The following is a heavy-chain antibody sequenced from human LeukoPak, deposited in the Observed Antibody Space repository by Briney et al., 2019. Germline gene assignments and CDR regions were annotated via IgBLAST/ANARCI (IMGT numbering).Heavy chain of an antibody. J-gene: IGHJ4*02. V-gene: IGHV3-21*01. D-gene: IGHD3-22*01. CDR3: ARGPWDYYDSSNYRTFDY. CDR2: ITSSAGYM. Sequence: GGSLSLSCAASGFTFRDYHIHWVRQAPGKGLEWVSSITSSAGYMYYADSVKGRFTISRDNAKNSLFLQMSSLRAEDTAVYYCARGPWDYYDSSNYRTFDYWGQGTLVTVSS. CDR1: GFTFRDYH.